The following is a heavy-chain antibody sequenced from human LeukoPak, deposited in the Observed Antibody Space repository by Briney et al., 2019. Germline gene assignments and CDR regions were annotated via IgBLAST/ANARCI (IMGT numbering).Heavy chain of an antibody. CDR2: IWFDGSNT. V-gene: IGHV3-33*01. D-gene: IGHD3-3*02. Sequence: QSGTSLRLSCTPSGFTFSGYAMHWVRQAPGKGLGWVAVIWFDGSNTYYADSVKGRFTISRDNAKNSLFLQLDSLRVEDTALYYCARGGLSRFDYWGQGSLVTVSS. J-gene: IGHJ4*02. CDR1: GFTFSGYA. CDR3: ARGGLSRFDY.